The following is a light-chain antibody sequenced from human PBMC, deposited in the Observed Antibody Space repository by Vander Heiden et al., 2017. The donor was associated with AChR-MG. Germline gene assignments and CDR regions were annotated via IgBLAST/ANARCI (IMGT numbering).Light chain of an antibody. CDR2: EVS. J-gene: IGLJ1*01. Sequence: QSALTQPPSAPGPPGQPVTISCTGTSSDVGGYNYVSWYQQHPGKAPNLMIYEVSKRPSGVPDRFSGSKSGNTASLTVSGLQAEDEADYYCSSYAGSSYVFGTGTKVTVL. CDR1: SSDVGGYNY. CDR3: SSYAGSSYV. V-gene: IGLV2-8*01.